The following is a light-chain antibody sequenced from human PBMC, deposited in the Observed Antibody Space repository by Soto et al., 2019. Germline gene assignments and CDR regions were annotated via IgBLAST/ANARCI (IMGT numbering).Light chain of an antibody. Sequence: EIVLTQFPATLSLSPGERDTLSCRASQSVSAYLAWYQQNPGQAPRLLIWDASNRATGIPARFSGSGSGTDFTLTISSLEPEDFAVYYCQQRSIWPPYTFGQWTKVDIK. CDR1: QSVSAY. CDR2: DAS. V-gene: IGKV3-11*01. J-gene: IGKJ2*01. CDR3: QQRSIWPPYT.